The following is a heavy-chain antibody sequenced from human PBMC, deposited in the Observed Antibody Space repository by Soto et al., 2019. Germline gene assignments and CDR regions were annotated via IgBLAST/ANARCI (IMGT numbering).Heavy chain of an antibody. J-gene: IGHJ6*03. D-gene: IGHD4-17*01. CDR1: GYTFTSYG. CDR3: ARDGDYGDDGAYYYYYLDV. CDR2: ISAYNGNT. V-gene: IGHV1-18*01. Sequence: QVQLVQSGAEVKKPGASVKVSCKASGYTFTSYGISWVRQAPGQGLEWMGWISAYNGNTNYAQRLQGRVTMYTDTSTSKAYMELRSLRSDDTAVYYCARDGDYGDDGAYYYYYLDVWGKGTTVTVSS.